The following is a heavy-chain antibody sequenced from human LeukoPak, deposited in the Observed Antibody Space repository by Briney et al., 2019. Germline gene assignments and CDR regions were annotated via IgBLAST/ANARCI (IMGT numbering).Heavy chain of an antibody. CDR1: GYTFTDYY. Sequence: GASATVSFKASGYTFTDYYMHWVRQAPGQGLEWMGWIDPDSGGTNYAQKFQGRVMMTRDTSINTAYMELRRLRSDDTDGYYCAREYYDSSGRKHAFDIWGQGTMVTVSS. J-gene: IGHJ3*02. CDR2: IDPDSGGT. CDR3: AREYYDSSGRKHAFDI. D-gene: IGHD3-22*01. V-gene: IGHV1-2*02.